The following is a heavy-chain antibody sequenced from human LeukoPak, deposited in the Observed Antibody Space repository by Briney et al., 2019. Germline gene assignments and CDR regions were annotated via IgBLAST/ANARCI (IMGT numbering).Heavy chain of an antibody. V-gene: IGHV4-59*01. Sequence: KPSETLSLTFTVSGGSISSYYWSWIRQPPGKGLEWIGYIYYSGSTNYNPSLKSRVTISVDTSKNQFSLKLSSVTAADTAVYYCARGTFRIAVAGLGVWGQGTLVTVSS. J-gene: IGHJ4*02. D-gene: IGHD6-19*01. CDR1: GGSISSYY. CDR2: IYYSGST. CDR3: ARGTFRIAVAGLGV.